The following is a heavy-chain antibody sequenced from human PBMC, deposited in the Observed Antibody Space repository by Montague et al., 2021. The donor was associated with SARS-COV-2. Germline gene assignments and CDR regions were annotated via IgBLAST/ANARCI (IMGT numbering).Heavy chain of an antibody. Sequence: FLRLSCAASGFAFRSYRVTWVRLGPGKGLEWVANIKQDASEKYYVDSVKGRFTISRDNAKNSLYLQMNSLRAEDTAVYYCARASIYYGMDVRGQGTTVAVSS. V-gene: IGHV3-7*01. CDR3: ARASIYYGMDV. CDR1: GFAFRSYR. CDR2: IKQDASEK. D-gene: IGHD3-10*01. J-gene: IGHJ6*02.